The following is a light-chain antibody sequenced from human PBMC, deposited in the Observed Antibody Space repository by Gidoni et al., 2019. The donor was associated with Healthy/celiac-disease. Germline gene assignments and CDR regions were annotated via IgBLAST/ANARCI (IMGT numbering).Light chain of an antibody. CDR3: CSYAGSYTFG. V-gene: IGLV2-11*01. Sequence: QSALTQPRSVSGSPGQSVTISCTGTSSDVGGYNYVSWYQQHPGKAPKLRIYDVSKRPSGVPDRFSGSKSGNTASLTISGLQAEDEADYYGCSYAGSYTFGFGTGTKVTVL. J-gene: IGLJ1*01. CDR1: SSDVGGYNY. CDR2: DVS.